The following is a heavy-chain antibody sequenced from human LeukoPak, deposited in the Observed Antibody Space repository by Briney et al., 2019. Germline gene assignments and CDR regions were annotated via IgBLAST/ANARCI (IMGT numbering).Heavy chain of an antibody. CDR3: ARHVVVVPAGGFDY. CDR1: GGTFSSYA. J-gene: IGHJ4*02. V-gene: IGHV1-69*01. D-gene: IGHD2-2*01. CDR2: IIPIFGTA. Sequence: SVKVSCKASGGTFSSYAISWVRQAPGQGLEWMGGIIPIFGTANYAQKFQGRVTITADESASTAYMELSSLRSEDTAVYYCARHVVVVPAGGFDYWGQGTLVTVSS.